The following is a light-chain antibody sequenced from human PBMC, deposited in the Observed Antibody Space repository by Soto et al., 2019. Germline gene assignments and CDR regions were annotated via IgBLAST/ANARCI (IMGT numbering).Light chain of an antibody. CDR3: SSFTDSDTWV. J-gene: IGLJ3*02. CDR2: EVS. V-gene: IGLV2-14*01. CDR1: SSDIGGYNY. Sequence: QSALTQPASVSGSPGQSINISCTGSSSDIGGYNYVSWYQQYPGKAPKLIIYEVSNRPSGISNRFSASKSGNTASLTISGLQAEDETDYYCSSFTDSDTWVFGGRTKLTVL.